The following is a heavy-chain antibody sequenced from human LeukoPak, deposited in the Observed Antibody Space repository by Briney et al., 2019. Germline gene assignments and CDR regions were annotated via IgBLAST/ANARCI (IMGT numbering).Heavy chain of an antibody. D-gene: IGHD5-12*01. CDR2: IYSSGTT. V-gene: IGHV4-4*07. CDR3: ASGSSGYDP. CDR1: GGSISNYY. J-gene: IGHJ5*02. Sequence: SETLPLTCTVSGGSISNYYWSWIRQPAGKGLEWIGRIYSSGTTIYNPSLKSRVTMSEGTSKNQYSLKLSSVTAADTAVYFCASGSSGYDPWGQGTLVTVSS.